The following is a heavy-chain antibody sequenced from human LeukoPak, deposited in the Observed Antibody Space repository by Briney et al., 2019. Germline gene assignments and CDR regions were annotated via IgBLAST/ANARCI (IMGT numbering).Heavy chain of an antibody. Sequence: SETLSLTCAVSGYSISSGYYWGWIRQPPGKGLEWIGSIYHSGSTYYNPSLKSRVTISVDTSKNQFSLKLSSVTAANTAVYYCARGGGYYNYWGQGTLVTVSS. CDR3: ARGGGYYNY. CDR2: IYHSGST. V-gene: IGHV4-38-2*01. CDR1: GYSISSGYY. J-gene: IGHJ4*02. D-gene: IGHD3-3*01.